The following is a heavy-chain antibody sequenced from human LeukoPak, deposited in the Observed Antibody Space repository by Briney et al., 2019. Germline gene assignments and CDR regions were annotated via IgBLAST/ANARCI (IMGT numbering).Heavy chain of an antibody. CDR2: IYYSGST. CDR3: ARGDYDYVWGSYRKTLAFDY. J-gene: IGHJ4*02. V-gene: IGHV4-30-4*08. D-gene: IGHD3-16*02. Sequence: KPSETLSLTCTVSGGSISSGDYYWSWIRQPPGKGLEWIGYIYYSGSTYYNPSLKSRVTISVDTSKNKFSLKLSSVTAADTAVYYCARGDYDYVWGSYRKTLAFDYWGQGTLVTVSS. CDR1: GGSISSGDYY.